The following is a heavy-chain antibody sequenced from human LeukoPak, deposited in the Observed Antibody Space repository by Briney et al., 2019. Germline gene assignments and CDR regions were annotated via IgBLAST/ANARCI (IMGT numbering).Heavy chain of an antibody. CDR2: IYYSGST. CDR1: GGSISSYY. V-gene: IGHV4-59*08. D-gene: IGHD6-6*01. J-gene: IGHJ3*02. Sequence: SETLSLTCTVSGGSISSYYWSWIRQPPGKGLEWIGYIYYSGSTNYNPSLKSRVTISVDTSKNQFSLKLSSVTAADTAVYYCARRYGSSDEAFDIWGQGTMVTVSS. CDR3: ARRYGSSDEAFDI.